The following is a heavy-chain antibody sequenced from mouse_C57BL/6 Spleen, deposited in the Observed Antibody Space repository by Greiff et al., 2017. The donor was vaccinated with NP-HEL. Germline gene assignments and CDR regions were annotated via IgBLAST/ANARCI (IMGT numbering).Heavy chain of an antibody. Sequence: QVQLQQPGAELVKPGASVKLSCKASGYTFTSYWMQWVKQRPGQGLEWIGEIDPSDSYTNYNQKFKGKATLTVDTSSSTAYMQLSSLTSEDSAVYDCARSITTVVANFDVWGTGTTVTVSS. CDR2: IDPSDSYT. CDR1: GYTFTSYW. V-gene: IGHV1-50*01. CDR3: ARSITTVVANFDV. J-gene: IGHJ1*03. D-gene: IGHD1-1*01.